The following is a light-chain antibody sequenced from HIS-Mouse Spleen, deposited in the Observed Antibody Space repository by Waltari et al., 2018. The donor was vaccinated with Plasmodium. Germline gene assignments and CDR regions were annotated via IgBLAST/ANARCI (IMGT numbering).Light chain of an antibody. V-gene: IGLV3-10*01. Sequence: SYELTQSPSVSVSPGQTARITCSGDALPKKYAYWYQQKSGQAPVLVIYEDSKRPAGIPDSVSGSSSGTMATLTISGAQVEDEADYYCYSTDSSGNHRVFGGGTKLTVL. CDR2: EDS. CDR1: ALPKKY. J-gene: IGLJ3*02. CDR3: YSTDSSGNHRV.